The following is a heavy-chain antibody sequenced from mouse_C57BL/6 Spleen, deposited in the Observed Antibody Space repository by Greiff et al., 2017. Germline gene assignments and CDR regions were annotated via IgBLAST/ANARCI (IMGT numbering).Heavy chain of an antibody. V-gene: IGHV1-7*01. CDR1: GYTFTSYW. CDR3: ARLYGSSSYYFDY. D-gene: IGHD1-1*01. CDR2: INPSSGYT. Sequence: QVQLQQSGAELAKPGASVTLSCKASGYTFTSYWMHWVKQRPGQGLEWIGYINPSSGYTKYNQKFKDKATLTADKSSSTAYMQVGSLTYEDSAVYYCARLYGSSSYYFDYWGQGTTLTVSS. J-gene: IGHJ2*01.